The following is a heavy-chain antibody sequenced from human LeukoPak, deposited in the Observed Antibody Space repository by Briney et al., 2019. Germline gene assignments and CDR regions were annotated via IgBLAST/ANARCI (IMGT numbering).Heavy chain of an antibody. D-gene: IGHD1-26*01. CDR3: ARGGPQWELLPGMGAFDI. CDR2: ISYDGSNK. J-gene: IGHJ3*02. Sequence: GGSLRLSCAASGFTFSNYGMHWVRQAPGKGLEWGAVISYDGSNKYYADSVKGRFTISRDNSKNTLYLQMNSLRAEDTAVYYCARGGPQWELLPGMGAFDIWGQGTMVTVSS. CDR1: GFTFSNYG. V-gene: IGHV3-30*03.